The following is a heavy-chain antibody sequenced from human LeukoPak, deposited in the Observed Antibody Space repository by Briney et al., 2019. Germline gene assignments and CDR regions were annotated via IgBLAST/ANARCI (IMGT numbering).Heavy chain of an antibody. J-gene: IGHJ4*02. V-gene: IGHV1-2*02. Sequence: GASVKVSCKASGYTFTGYYMHWVRQAPGQGLEWMGWINPNSGGTNYAQKFQGRVTMTRDTSISTAYMELSRLRSDDTAVYYCVTSLSSGYYFDYWGQGTPVTVSS. CDR1: GYTFTGYY. CDR3: VTSLSSGYYFDY. D-gene: IGHD3-22*01. CDR2: INPNSGGT.